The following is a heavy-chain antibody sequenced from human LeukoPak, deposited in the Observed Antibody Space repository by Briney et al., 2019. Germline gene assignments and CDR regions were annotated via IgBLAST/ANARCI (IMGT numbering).Heavy chain of an antibody. V-gene: IGHV4-4*07. CDR2: IYTSGST. CDR3: ARSNYFYDSSGPFDY. CDR1: GGSIRSYY. D-gene: IGHD3-22*01. Sequence: PSETLSLTCTVSGGSIRSYYWSWIRQPAGTGLEWIGRIYTSGSTNYNPSLKSRVTMSVDTSKNQFSLKLSSVTAADTAVYYCARSNYFYDSSGPFDYWGQGTLVTVSS. J-gene: IGHJ4*02.